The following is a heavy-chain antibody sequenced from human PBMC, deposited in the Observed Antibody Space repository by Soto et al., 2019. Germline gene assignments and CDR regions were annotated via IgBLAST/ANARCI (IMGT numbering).Heavy chain of an antibody. CDR3: ARGRKTGYQSGMWFDP. J-gene: IGHJ5*02. CDR1: GGSFSGYY. V-gene: IGHV4-34*01. D-gene: IGHD6-13*01. CDR2: INHSGST. Sequence: SETLSLTCAVYGGSFSGYYWSWIRQPPGKGLEWIGEINHSGSTNYNPSLKSRVTISVGTSKNQFSLKLSSVTAADTAVYYCARGRKTGYQSGMWFDPWGQGTLVTVSS.